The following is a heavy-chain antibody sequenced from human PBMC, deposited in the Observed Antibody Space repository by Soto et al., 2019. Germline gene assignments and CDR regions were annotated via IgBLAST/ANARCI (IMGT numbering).Heavy chain of an antibody. Sequence: EVQLLESGGGLVQPGGSLRLSCAASGFTFSSYAMSWVRQAPGKGLEWVSAISGSGGSTYYADSVKGRFTISRDNSKNTLYLQMNSLRAEDTAVYYCPKDGNPIPYLTGYYRLGWFDPWGQGTLVTVSS. J-gene: IGHJ5*02. CDR2: ISGSGGST. V-gene: IGHV3-23*01. CDR1: GFTFSSYA. D-gene: IGHD3-9*01. CDR3: PKDGNPIPYLTGYYRLGWFDP.